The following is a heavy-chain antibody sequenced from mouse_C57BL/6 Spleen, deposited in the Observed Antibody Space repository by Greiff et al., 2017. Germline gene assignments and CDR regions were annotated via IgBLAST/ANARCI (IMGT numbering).Heavy chain of an antibody. J-gene: IGHJ4*01. CDR1: GFTFSSYA. CDR3: ARDRDGYNYYAMDY. D-gene: IGHD2-3*01. V-gene: IGHV5-4*01. Sequence: EVQGVESGGGLVKPGGSLKLSCAASGFTFSSYAMSWVRQTPEKRLEWVATISDGGSYTYYPDNVKGRFTISRDNAKNNLYLQMSHLKSEDTAMYYCARDRDGYNYYAMDYWGQGTSVTVSS. CDR2: ISDGGSYT.